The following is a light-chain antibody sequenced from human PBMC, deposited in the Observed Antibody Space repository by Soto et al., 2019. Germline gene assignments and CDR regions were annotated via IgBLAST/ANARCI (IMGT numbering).Light chain of an antibody. CDR3: QQYYYWPLT. CDR1: QGVGRR. J-gene: IGKJ4*01. Sequence: EILMTQSPATLSISPGEGATLSCRTSQGVGRRVAWYQQTPGQSPRLLIYSASTRASGVPARFRGSGSGTEFTLTISSLQSEDFAVYSCQQYYYWPLTFGGGTKVEIK. V-gene: IGKV3-15*01. CDR2: SAS.